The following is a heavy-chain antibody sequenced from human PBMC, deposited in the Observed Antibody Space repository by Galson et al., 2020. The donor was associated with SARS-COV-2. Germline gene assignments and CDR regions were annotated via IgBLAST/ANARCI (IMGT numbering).Heavy chain of an antibody. D-gene: IGHD3-22*01. Sequence: ASETLSLTCTVSGGSISRYYWSWIRQPPGQGLEWIGYIYSGSTNYNPSLKSRVTMSLDTSKSQFSLKLSSVTAADTAVYYCARSYGSIGSGYYFDYWGQGTLVTVSS. V-gene: IGHV4-59*01. J-gene: IGHJ4*02. CDR1: GGSISRYY. CDR3: ARSYGSIGSGYYFDY. CDR2: IYSGST.